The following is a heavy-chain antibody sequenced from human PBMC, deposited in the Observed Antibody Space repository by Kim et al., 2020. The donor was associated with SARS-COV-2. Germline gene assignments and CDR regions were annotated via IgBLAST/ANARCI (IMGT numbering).Heavy chain of an antibody. CDR2: VNHSGIT. D-gene: IGHD3-3*01. Sequence: SETLSLTCAVYGGSFSAYSWIWIRQAPGKGLEWIGEVNHSGITKYHPSLKSRVTISVDTSKNQFSLKLPSVTAADTAVFYCARGRAGVVPSPILGLGPYSYYAMDVWGQGTTVTVS. J-gene: IGHJ6*02. CDR1: GGSFSAYS. V-gene: IGHV4-34*01. CDR3: ARGRAGVVPSPILGLGPYSYYAMDV.